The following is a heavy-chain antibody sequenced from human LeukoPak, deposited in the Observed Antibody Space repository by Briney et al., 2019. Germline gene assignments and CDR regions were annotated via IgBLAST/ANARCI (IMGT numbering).Heavy chain of an antibody. J-gene: IGHJ4*02. V-gene: IGHV1-18*01. Sequence: GASVKVSCKASGYTFTSYGISWVRQAPGQGLEWMGWISAYNGNTNYAQKFQGSVTMTTDTSTSSAYMELRSLRSDDTAVYYCARTAMGLMIVVDPEYWGQGTPVTVSS. CDR1: GYTFTSYG. D-gene: IGHD3-22*01. CDR3: ARTAMGLMIVVDPEY. CDR2: ISAYNGNT.